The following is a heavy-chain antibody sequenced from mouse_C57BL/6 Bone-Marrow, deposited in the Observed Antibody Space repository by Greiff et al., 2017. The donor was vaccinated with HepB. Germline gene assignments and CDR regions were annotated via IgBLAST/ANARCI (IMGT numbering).Heavy chain of an antibody. D-gene: IGHD2-14*01. Sequence: EVQLVESGGDLVKPGGSLKLSCVASGFTFSTSGMSWVRQTPDKRLEWVATINTGGTYTYYPASVKGRFTISKDTAKNTLFLQMNSLKSEDSAIYYCTRDRVDYYFDYWGQGTTLTVTS. CDR1: GFTFSTSG. CDR3: TRDRVDYYFDY. V-gene: IGHV5-6*01. J-gene: IGHJ2*01. CDR2: INTGGTYT.